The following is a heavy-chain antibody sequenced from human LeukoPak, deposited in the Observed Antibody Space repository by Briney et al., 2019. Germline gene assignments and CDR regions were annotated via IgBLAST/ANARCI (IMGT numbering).Heavy chain of an antibody. V-gene: IGHV3-23*01. CDR2: VIGSSGST. J-gene: IGHJ4*02. D-gene: IGHD5-12*01. Sequence: GGSLRLSCAASGFTLSNYAMNWVRQAPGKGLEWVSVVIGSSGSTDYADSVKGRFTISRDNSKNTLYLEMNSLRAEDTAIYYYAKGGYDYIEIGYFDYWGQGTLVTVSS. CDR3: AKGGYDYIEIGYFDY. CDR1: GFTLSNYA.